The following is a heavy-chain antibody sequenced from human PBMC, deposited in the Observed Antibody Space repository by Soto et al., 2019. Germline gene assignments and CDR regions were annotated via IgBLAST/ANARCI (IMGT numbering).Heavy chain of an antibody. CDR1: GGTFSSFP. D-gene: IGHD3-22*01. CDR2: IIPVLGAP. CDR3: ARDRHYENHTFYYLKYYFDY. J-gene: IGHJ4*02. Sequence: QVQLVQSGTEVKKPGSSVKVSCKTSGGTFSSFPIAWVRQAPGQGLEWVGGIIPVLGAPSYAQTFQGRVTITADESTSAAYWELSSLRSHDTAVYFCARDRHYENHTFYYLKYYFDYWGQATLVTVSS. V-gene: IGHV1-69*01.